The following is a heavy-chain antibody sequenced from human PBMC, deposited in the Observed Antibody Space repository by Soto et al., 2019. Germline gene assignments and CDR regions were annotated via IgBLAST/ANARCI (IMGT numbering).Heavy chain of an antibody. CDR1: GGSISSYY. CDR3: ARRHYYDSSGYYYTP. Sequence: SETLSLTCTVSGGSISSYYWSWIRQPPGKGLEWIGYIYYSGSTNYNPSLKSRVTISVDTSKNQFSLKLSSVTAADTAVYYCARRHYYDSSGYYYTPWGQGTLVTVSS. J-gene: IGHJ5*02. CDR2: IYYSGST. V-gene: IGHV4-59*08. D-gene: IGHD3-22*01.